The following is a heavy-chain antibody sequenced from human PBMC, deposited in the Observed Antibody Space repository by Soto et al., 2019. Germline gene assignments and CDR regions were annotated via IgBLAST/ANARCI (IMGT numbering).Heavy chain of an antibody. V-gene: IGHV3-33*01. CDR2: IWHDGSQK. Sequence: QVQLVESGGGVVQPERSLRLSCVATGFTVSDYGIHWVRQAPGRGLEWVAVIWHDGSQKYLADSVRGRFTISRDNSKNTVYLQMNSLRAEDTAVYYCEGRDDPFHVWGQGTMVTVSS. CDR1: GFTVSDYG. CDR3: EGRDDPFHV. J-gene: IGHJ3*01.